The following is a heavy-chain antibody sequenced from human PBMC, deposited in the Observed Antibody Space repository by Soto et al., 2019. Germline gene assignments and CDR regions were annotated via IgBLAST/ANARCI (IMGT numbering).Heavy chain of an antibody. D-gene: IGHD2-2*01. CDR1: GGSFSGYY. CDR3: ARGQAGYCSSTSCYYYYGMDV. CDR2: IDHSGYT. J-gene: IGHJ6*02. Sequence: SETLSLTCAVYGGSFSGYYWNWIRQPPGKGLEWIGEIDHSGYTNYNPSLKSRVTISVDTSKNQFSLKLSSVTAADTAVYYCARGQAGYCSSTSCYYYYGMDVWGQGTTVTVSS. V-gene: IGHV4-34*01.